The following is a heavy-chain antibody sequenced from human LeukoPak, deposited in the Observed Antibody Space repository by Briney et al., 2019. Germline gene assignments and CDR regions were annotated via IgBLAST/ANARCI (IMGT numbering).Heavy chain of an antibody. V-gene: IGHV4-4*02. Sequence: SGTLSLTCAVSGGSITNSNWWSWVRQPPGKGLEWIGEIYHSGSTYYNPSLKSRVTISVDRSKNQFSLKLSSVTAADTAVYYCARDPYTITIFGVGGVWGQGTMVTVSS. J-gene: IGHJ3*01. CDR1: GGSITNSNW. CDR3: ARDPYTITIFGVGGV. CDR2: IYHSGST. D-gene: IGHD3-3*01.